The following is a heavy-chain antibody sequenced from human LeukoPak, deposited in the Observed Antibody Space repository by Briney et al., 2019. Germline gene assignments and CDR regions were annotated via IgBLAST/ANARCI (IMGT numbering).Heavy chain of an antibody. V-gene: IGHV4-31*03. Sequence: SQTLSLTCTVSGGSISSGGYYWSWIRQHPGEGLEWIGYIYYSGSTYYNPSLKSRVTISVDTSKNQFSLKLSSVTAADTAVYYCARVLKWSFDYWGQGTLVTVSS. CDR1: GGSISSGGYY. J-gene: IGHJ4*02. CDR3: ARVLKWSFDY. D-gene: IGHD2-15*01. CDR2: IYYSGST.